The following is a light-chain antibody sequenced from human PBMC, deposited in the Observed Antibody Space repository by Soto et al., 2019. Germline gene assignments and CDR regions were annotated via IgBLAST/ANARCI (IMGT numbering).Light chain of an antibody. J-gene: IGLJ1*01. CDR2: GVS. CDR1: SSDVGNYNY. V-gene: IGLV2-14*03. Sequence: QSALTQPASVSGSPGQSITISCTGTSSDVGNYNYVSWYQQHPGKAPKLVIYGVSNRPSGVSSRFSGSKSGNTASLTISGLPAEDAADYRCISDAGCYYIFGTGTKLTVL. CDR3: ISDAGCYYI.